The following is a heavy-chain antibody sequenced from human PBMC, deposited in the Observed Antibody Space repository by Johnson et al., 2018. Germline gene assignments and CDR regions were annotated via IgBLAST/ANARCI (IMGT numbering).Heavy chain of an antibody. CDR2: IYTSGST. CDR1: GGSISSGSYY. V-gene: IGHV4-61*02. CDR3: AGAGDCRGGSGLHYDDYYMDV. D-gene: IGHD2-15*01. Sequence: VQLQESGPGLVKPSQTLSLTCTVSGGSISSGSYYWSWIRQPAGKGLEWIGRIYTSGSTNYNPSLKSRVTISVDTSKNQVSLKLSSVTAADTAVYYRAGAGDCRGGSGLHYDDYYMDVGGKGTTVTVSS. J-gene: IGHJ6*03.